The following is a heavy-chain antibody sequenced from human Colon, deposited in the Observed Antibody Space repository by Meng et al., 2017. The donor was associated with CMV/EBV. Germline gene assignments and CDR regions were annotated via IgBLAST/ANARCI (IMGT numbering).Heavy chain of an antibody. Sequence: SVKVSCKASGYDFAAFYLHWVRQAPGQGLEWMGGIIPIFGTANYAQKSQGRVTITTDESTSTAYMELSSLRSEDTAVYYCARVALGGRAQGHYYYGMDVWGQGTTVTVSS. CDR3: ARVALGGRAQGHYYYGMDV. CDR1: GYDFAAFY. D-gene: IGHD3-16*01. V-gene: IGHV1-69*05. CDR2: IIPIFGTA. J-gene: IGHJ6*02.